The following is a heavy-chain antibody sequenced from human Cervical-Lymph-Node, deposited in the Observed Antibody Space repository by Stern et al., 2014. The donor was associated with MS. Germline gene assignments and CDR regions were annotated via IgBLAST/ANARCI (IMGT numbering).Heavy chain of an antibody. CDR3: ARGELKEGLVRGMDV. CDR2: ILPIFGTA. D-gene: IGHD1-26*01. CDR1: GCTFSSYA. V-gene: IGHV1-69*01. J-gene: IGHJ6*02. Sequence: QVQLVQSGAELKKPGSSVKVSCKASGCTFSSYAIGWGRQPPGQGLEWVGGILPIFGTANSAQTFLGRVTITADESTSTAYMELSSLRSEDTAVYYCARGELKEGLVRGMDVWGQGTTVTVSS.